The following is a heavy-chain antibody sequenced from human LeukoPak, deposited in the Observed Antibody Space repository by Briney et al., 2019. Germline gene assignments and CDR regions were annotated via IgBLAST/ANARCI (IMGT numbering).Heavy chain of an antibody. CDR2: IYPGDSDT. CDR3: ARTLQSPYYYYYYMDV. D-gene: IGHD2-15*01. J-gene: IGHJ6*03. V-gene: IGHV5-51*01. Sequence: GESLKISCKGSGYSFTSYWIGWVRQMPGKGLEWMGIIYPGDSDTRYSPSFQGQVTISADKSISTAYLQWSSLKASDTAMYYCARTLQSPYYYYYYMDVWGKGTTVTVSS. CDR1: GYSFTSYW.